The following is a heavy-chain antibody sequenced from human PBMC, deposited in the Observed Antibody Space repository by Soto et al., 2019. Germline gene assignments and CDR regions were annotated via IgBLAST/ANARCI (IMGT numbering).Heavy chain of an antibody. D-gene: IGHD1-26*01. CDR3: AGVGGGGAVTFDY. CDR1: GYTFTSYY. Sequence: QVQLVQSGAEVKKPGASVKVSCKASGYTFTSYYMHWVRQAPGQGLEWMGIINPSGGSISYAQKCQGRVTMTRDTATSTVYMELRSLGSEDTAVYYWAGVGGGGAVTFDYWGQGTLVTVSS. J-gene: IGHJ4*02. CDR2: INPSGGSI. V-gene: IGHV1-46*01.